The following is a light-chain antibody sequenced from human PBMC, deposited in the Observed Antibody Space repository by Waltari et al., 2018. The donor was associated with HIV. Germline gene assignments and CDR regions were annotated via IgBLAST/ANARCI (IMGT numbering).Light chain of an antibody. Sequence: EIVLTQSPGTLSLSPGETATLSCRASQTINNNFFAWYQQSSGQAPRLLIYGVSSRATGIPDRVRASGSGTDFTLTISRLEPEDFAVYYCQHYGGSPLYTFGQGTKLEIK. CDR3: QHYGGSPLYT. CDR1: QTINNNF. J-gene: IGKJ2*01. V-gene: IGKV3-20*01. CDR2: GVS.